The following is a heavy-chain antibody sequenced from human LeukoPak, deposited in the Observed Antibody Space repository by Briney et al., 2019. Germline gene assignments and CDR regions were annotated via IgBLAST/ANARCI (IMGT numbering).Heavy chain of an antibody. D-gene: IGHD3-10*01. J-gene: IGHJ5*02. CDR2: INHSGST. V-gene: IGHV4-34*01. Sequence: SETLSLTCAVYGGSFSGYYWSWIRQPPGKGLEWIGEINHSGSTNYNPSLKSRVTISVYTSKNQFSLRLSSVTAADTAVYYCARGRGEGRSISMIRRVRAPSYNWFDPWGHGTQVTVSS. CDR3: ARGRGEGRSISMIRRVRAPSYNWFDP. CDR1: GGSFSGYY.